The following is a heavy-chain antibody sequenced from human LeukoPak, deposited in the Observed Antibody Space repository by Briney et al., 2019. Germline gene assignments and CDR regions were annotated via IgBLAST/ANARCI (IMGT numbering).Heavy chain of an antibody. D-gene: IGHD2-15*01. CDR3: ARHIVVVVAATRLTYSWFDP. CDR1: GGSISSSSYY. CDR2: IYYSGST. Sequence: SETLSLTCTVSGGSISSSSYYWGWIRQPPGKGLEWIGSIYYSGSTYYNPSLKSRVTISVDTSKNQFSLKLSSVTAADTAVYYCARHIVVVVAATRLTYSWFDPWGQGTLVTVSS. V-gene: IGHV4-39*01. J-gene: IGHJ5*02.